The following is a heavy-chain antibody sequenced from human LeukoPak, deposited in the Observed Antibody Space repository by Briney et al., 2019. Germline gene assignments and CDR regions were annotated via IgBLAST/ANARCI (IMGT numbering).Heavy chain of an antibody. Sequence: SVKVSCKASGGTFSSYAISWVRQAPGQGLEWMGGIIPIFGTANYAQKFQGRVTITADESTSTAYMELSSLRSEDTAVYYCARVVWEYQLLYGAFDIWGQGTMVAVSS. J-gene: IGHJ3*02. CDR1: GGTFSSYA. CDR3: ARVVWEYQLLYGAFDI. D-gene: IGHD2-2*02. V-gene: IGHV1-69*13. CDR2: IIPIFGTA.